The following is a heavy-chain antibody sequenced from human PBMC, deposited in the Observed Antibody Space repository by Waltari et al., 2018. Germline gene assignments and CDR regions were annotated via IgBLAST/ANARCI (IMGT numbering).Heavy chain of an antibody. J-gene: IGHJ4*02. CDR3: AADSTAMAPRFDY. D-gene: IGHD5-18*01. CDR2: FVFGSGNK. Sequence: QMQLVQSGPEVKKPGTSVKVSCKASGFTFTSSAVQWVRPARGQSLEWIGWFVFGSGNKKYAQKFQERVTITRDMSTSTAYMELSSLRSEDTAVYYCAADSTAMAPRFDYWGQGTLVTVSS. CDR1: GFTFTSSA. V-gene: IGHV1-58*01.